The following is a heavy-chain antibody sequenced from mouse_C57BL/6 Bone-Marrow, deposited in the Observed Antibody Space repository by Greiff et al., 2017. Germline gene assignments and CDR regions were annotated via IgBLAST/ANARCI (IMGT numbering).Heavy chain of an antibody. Sequence: QVQLQQSGAELARPGASVKMSCKASGYTFTSYGISWVKQRTGQGLEWIGELYPRSGNPYYNEKFKGKATLTVDKYSSKAYMELRSLTSEDSAVNFCARERLRKRGYAMSDWGQGTAGTVAS. CDR3: ARERLRKRGYAMSD. V-gene: IGHV1-81*01. CDR1: GYTFTSYG. CDR2: LYPRSGNP. J-gene: IGHJ4*01.